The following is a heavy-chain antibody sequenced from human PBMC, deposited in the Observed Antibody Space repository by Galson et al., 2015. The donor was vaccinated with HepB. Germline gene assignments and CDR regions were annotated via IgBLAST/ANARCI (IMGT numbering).Heavy chain of an antibody. V-gene: IGHV1-69*06. CDR2: IIPVFDTP. Sequence: CKASGDSFNNYAVNWLRQAPGQGLEWMGGIIPVFDTPIYAQGFQDRVTITADKSTSTAYVELSSLNFEDTAVYYCARDRTQYYDTSGYSGAFDIWGQGTVVTVSS. D-gene: IGHD3-22*01. CDR1: GDSFNNYA. CDR3: ARDRTQYYDTSGYSGAFDI. J-gene: IGHJ3*02.